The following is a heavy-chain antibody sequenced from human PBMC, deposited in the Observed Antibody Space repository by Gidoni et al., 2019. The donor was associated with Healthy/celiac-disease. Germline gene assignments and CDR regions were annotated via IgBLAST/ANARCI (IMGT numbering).Heavy chain of an antibody. J-gene: IGHJ3*02. Sequence: QVQLQQWGAGLLKPSETLSLTCAVYGGSFSGYYWSWIRQPPGKGLEWMGEINHSGSTNYNPSRKSRVTISVDTSKNQFSLKLSSVTAADTAVYYCARGRGYYDSSGAFDIWGQGTMVTVSS. CDR3: ARGRGYYDSSGAFDI. V-gene: IGHV4-34*01. CDR1: GGSFSGYY. CDR2: INHSGST. D-gene: IGHD3-22*01.